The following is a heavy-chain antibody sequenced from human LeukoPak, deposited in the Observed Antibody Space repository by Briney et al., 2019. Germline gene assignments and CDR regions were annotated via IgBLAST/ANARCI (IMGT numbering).Heavy chain of an antibody. CDR3: ARLTVLNYYDSSGYNY. CDR2: INHSGST. J-gene: IGHJ4*02. Sequence: SETLSLTCAVYGGSFSGYYWSWIRQPPGKGLEWIGEINHSGSTNYNPSLKSRVTISVDTSKNQFSLKLSSVTAADTAVYYCARLTVLNYYDSSGYNYWGQGTLVTVSS. D-gene: IGHD3-22*01. V-gene: IGHV4-34*01. CDR1: GGSFSGYY.